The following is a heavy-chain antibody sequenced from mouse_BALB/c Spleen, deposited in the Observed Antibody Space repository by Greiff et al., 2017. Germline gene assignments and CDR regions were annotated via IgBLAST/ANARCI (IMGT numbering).Heavy chain of an antibody. CDR3: ARRRGGNYGFAY. CDR1: GFSLSTSGMG. CDR2: IYWDDDK. V-gene: IGHV8-12*01. D-gene: IGHD2-1*01. Sequence: QVTLKESGPGILQPSQTLSLTCSFSGFSLSTSGMGVSWIRQPSGKGLEWLAHIYWDDDKRYNPSLKSRLTISKDTSRNQVFLKITSVDTADTATYYCARRRGGNYGFAYWGQGTLVTVSA. J-gene: IGHJ3*01.